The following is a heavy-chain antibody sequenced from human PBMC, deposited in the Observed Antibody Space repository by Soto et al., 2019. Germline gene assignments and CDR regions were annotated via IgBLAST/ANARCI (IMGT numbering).Heavy chain of an antibody. CDR3: AKVGLFDGNKPITFEF. V-gene: IGHV3-7*03. D-gene: IGHD3-10*01. CDR2: INQDATRQ. J-gene: IGHJ4*02. CDR1: GFSFSSYW. Sequence: DVQLVESGGGLVQPGGSLRLSCAASGFSFSSYWMSWVRQAPGRGLEGVANINQDATRQSYVDSVEGRFSMSRDNAKKSLYLQMNSLRVEDTAIYYCAKVGLFDGNKPITFEFWGQGTLVTVPS.